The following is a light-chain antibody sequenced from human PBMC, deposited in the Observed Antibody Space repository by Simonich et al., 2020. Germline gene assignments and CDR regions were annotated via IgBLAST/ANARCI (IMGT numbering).Light chain of an antibody. CDR3: QQYYSTPFT. CDR1: QIVLSSSNNKNY. Sequence: DTVMTQYPDPLAVSLGERATINCNSSQIVLSSSNNKNYLAGYQQKPGQPPTLLIYWASTLESGVPDRYSGSGSGTDFTRTSSCLQAEDVAVYYCQQYYSTPFTFGPGTKVDIK. J-gene: IGKJ3*01. V-gene: IGKV4-1*01. CDR2: WAS.